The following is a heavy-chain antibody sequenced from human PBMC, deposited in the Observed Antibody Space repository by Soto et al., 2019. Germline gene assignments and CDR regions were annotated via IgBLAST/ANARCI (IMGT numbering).Heavy chain of an antibody. CDR2: IGSYANT. J-gene: IGHJ4*02. Sequence: EVELLESGGDLVQPGGSLRLSCAASGFTFSSYDINWVRQAPGKGLEWVSAIGSYANTYYAGSVKGRFTISRDDSKNTVYLQLNSLRVDDTAVYYCAKESTVGSPGDYFDSWGQGTLVTVSS. V-gene: IGHV3-23*01. D-gene: IGHD1-26*01. CDR3: AKESTVGSPGDYFDS. CDR1: GFTFSSYD.